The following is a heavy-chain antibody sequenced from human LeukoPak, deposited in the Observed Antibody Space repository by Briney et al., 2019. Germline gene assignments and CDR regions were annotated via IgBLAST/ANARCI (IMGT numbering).Heavy chain of an antibody. J-gene: IGHJ3*02. CDR3: ARVQHRLVYGAFDI. CDR1: GFTFSSSS. D-gene: IGHD2-2*02. CDR2: ISSSDTYI. V-gene: IGHV3-21*01. Sequence: GGSLRLSCAASGFTFSSSSMNWVRQAPGKGLECVSSISSSDTYIYYADSVKGRFTISRDNAKNSLYLQMNSLRAEDTAVYYCARVQHRLVYGAFDIWGQGTMVTVSA.